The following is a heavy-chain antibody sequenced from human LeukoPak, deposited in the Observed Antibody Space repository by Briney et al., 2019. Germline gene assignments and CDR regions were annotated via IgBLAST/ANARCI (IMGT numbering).Heavy chain of an antibody. CDR2: ISAYNGNT. CDR1: GYTFTSYG. Sequence: ASVKVSCKASGYTFTSYGISWVRQAPGQGLEWMGWISAYNGNTNYAQELQGRVTMTTDTSTSTAYMELRSLRSDDTAVYYCARGAFVPDCTNGVCYKYYFDYWGQGTLVTVSS. CDR3: ARGAFVPDCTNGVCYKYYFDY. J-gene: IGHJ4*02. D-gene: IGHD2-8*01. V-gene: IGHV1-18*01.